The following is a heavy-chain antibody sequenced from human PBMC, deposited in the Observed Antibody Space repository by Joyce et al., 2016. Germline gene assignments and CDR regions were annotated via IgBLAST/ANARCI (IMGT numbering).Heavy chain of an antibody. Sequence: QITLKESGPTLVKPTQTLTLTCTFSGFSLNTSGVGVAWIRQPPGKALEWLALIYWDDDKRYSPSLKNRLALTQDTSKNQVVLTMTNIDTVDTATYYCAPTHMTFIREEYFGPWGEGPLVTVSS. CDR3: APTHMTFIREEYFGP. CDR1: GFSLNTSGVG. D-gene: IGHD3/OR15-3a*01. J-gene: IGHJ1*01. V-gene: IGHV2-5*02. CDR2: IYWDDDK.